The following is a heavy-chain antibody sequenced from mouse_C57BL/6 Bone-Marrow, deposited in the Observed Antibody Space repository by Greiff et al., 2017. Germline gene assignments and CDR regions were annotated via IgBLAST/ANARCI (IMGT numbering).Heavy chain of an antibody. CDR1: GFTFSGYA. CDR2: ISIGGSYT. J-gene: IGHJ3*01. D-gene: IGHD1-1*01. V-gene: IGHV5-6*01. CDR3: AIHSYYSSSSWVAY. Sequence: EVQLVESGGDLVKPGGSLKLSCAASGFTFSGYAMSWVRQTPDKRLEWVATISIGGSYTYYTDSVKGRFTISRDNANNTLYLQMSSLKSEDTALYDCAIHSYYSSSSWVAYWGQGTLVTVSA.